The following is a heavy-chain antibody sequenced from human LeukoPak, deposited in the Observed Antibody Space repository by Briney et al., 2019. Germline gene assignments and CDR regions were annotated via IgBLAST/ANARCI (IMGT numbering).Heavy chain of an antibody. CDR1: GGSISSYY. Sequence: SETLSPTCTVSGGSISSYYWSWIRQPPGKGLEWVGYIYYSGSTNYNPSLKSRVTISVDTSKNQFSLKLSSVTAADTAVYYCARVPRLSGSYYGNYYYGMDVWGQGTTVTVSS. CDR3: ARVPRLSGSYYGNYYYGMDV. CDR2: IYYSGST. J-gene: IGHJ6*02. D-gene: IGHD1-26*01. V-gene: IGHV4-59*01.